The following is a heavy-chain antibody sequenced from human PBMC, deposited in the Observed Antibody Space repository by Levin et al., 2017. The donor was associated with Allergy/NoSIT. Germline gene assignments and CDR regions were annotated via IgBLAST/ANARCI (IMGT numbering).Heavy chain of an antibody. CDR1: GFIFSTYA. CDR3: ARLTGTGAGEYNWIDP. V-gene: IGHV3-21*01. Sequence: GESLKISCAASGFIFSTYAMKWVRQAPGKGLEWVSSISTSSTYIYYADSVKGRFTISRDNAKNSVYLQMNSLRAEDSAVYYCARLTGTGAGEYNWIDPWGQGTLVTVSS. J-gene: IGHJ5*02. D-gene: IGHD1-7*01. CDR2: ISTSSTYI.